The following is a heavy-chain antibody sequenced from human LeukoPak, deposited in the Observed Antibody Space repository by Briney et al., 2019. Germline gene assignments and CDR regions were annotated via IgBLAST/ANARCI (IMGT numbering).Heavy chain of an antibody. V-gene: IGHV3-21*01. D-gene: IGHD3-22*01. Sequence: AGGSLRLSCAASGFTFSNYNMNWVRQAPGKGLEWVSSITSSSSYIYYADSVKGRFTISRDNAKNSLYLQMNSLRAEDTAVYYCASVDSSGYDAFDIWGQGTMVTVSS. CDR3: ASVDSSGYDAFDI. CDR2: ITSSSSYI. CDR1: GFTFSNYN. J-gene: IGHJ3*02.